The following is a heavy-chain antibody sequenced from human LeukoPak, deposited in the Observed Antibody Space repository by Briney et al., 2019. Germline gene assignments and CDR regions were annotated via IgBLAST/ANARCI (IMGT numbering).Heavy chain of an antibody. CDR2: IYYSGST. J-gene: IGHJ3*02. D-gene: IGHD4-23*01. Sequence: SETLSLTCTVSGGSISSYYWSWIRQPPGKGLEWIGYIYYSGSTNYDPSLKSRVTISVDTSKNQFSLKLSSVTAADTAAYYCARVTTTAVVTPFAFDIWGQGTVVTVSS. V-gene: IGHV4-59*01. CDR3: ARVTTTAVVTPFAFDI. CDR1: GGSISSYY.